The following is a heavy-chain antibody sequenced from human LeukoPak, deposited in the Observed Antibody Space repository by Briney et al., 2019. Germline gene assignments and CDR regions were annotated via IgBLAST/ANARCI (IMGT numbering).Heavy chain of an antibody. D-gene: IGHD4-17*01. J-gene: IGHJ4*02. CDR3: ARPSYDYGDSEGDY. CDR2: IYPGDSDT. Sequence: GESLKISCKGSGYSFTSYWSGWVRQMPGKGLEWMGIIYPGDSDTTYRPSFQGQATISADKPISTAYLQWSSLKASDTAMYYCARPSYDYGDSEGDYWGQGTLVTVSS. V-gene: IGHV5-51*01. CDR1: GYSFTSYW.